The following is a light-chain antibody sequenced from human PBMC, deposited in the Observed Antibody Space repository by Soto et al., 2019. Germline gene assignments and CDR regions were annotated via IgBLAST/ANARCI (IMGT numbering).Light chain of an antibody. Sequence: QSALTQPPSASGSPGQSVTISCTGTSSDVGGYNYVSWYQQHPGKAPKVMIYDVNKRPSGVPDRFSGSKSGNTASLTVSGLQAEDEAYYYCSSHAGSDNPIVFGTGTKLTVL. CDR1: SSDVGGYNY. J-gene: IGLJ1*01. CDR2: DVN. CDR3: SSHAGSDNPIV. V-gene: IGLV2-8*01.